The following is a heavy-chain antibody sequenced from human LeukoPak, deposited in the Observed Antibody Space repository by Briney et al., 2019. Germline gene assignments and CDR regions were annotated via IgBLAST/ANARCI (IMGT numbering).Heavy chain of an antibody. V-gene: IGHV3-7*01. Sequence: GGSLILSCTASGFTLSTYWMSWVRQAPGKGLECVASIKHDGSEKEYVDSVKGRFTISRDNAKNSLYLQMISLRAEDTAVYYCARWRGAQSEFEYWGQGTLVTVSS. CDR2: IKHDGSEK. D-gene: IGHD3-3*01. CDR1: GFTLSTYW. CDR3: ARWRGAQSEFEY. J-gene: IGHJ4*02.